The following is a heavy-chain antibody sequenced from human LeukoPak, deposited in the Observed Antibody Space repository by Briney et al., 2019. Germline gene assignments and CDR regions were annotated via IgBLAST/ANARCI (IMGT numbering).Heavy chain of an antibody. V-gene: IGHV3-7*01. J-gene: IGHJ6*02. CDR2: IKQDGSEK. CDR3: ARGTYSSSWYFNYYYGMDV. Sequence: GGSLRLSCAASGFTFSSYWMSWVRQAPGKGLEWVANIKQDGSEKYYVDSVKGRFTISRDNAKNSLYLQMNSLGAEDTAVYYCARGTYSSSWYFNYYYGMDVWGQGTTVTVSS. CDR1: GFTFSSYW. D-gene: IGHD6-13*01.